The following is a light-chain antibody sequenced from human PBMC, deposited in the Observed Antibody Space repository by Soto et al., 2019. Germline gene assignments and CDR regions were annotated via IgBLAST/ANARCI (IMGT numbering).Light chain of an antibody. Sequence: QSALTQPASVSGSPGQSITISCTGTGSDVGAYNYVSWYQQHPDKAPKLMIYDVSDRPSGVSNRFSGSKSGNTASLTISGLQAEDEADYYFTSFTSSSTLYVFGAGTKVTVL. V-gene: IGLV2-14*01. CDR3: TSFTSSSTLYV. CDR1: GSDVGAYNY. J-gene: IGLJ1*01. CDR2: DVS.